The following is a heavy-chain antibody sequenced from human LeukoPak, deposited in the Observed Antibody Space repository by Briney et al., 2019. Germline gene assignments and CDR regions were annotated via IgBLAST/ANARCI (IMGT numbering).Heavy chain of an antibody. V-gene: IGHV3-20*04. CDR1: GFTFDDYG. J-gene: IGHJ6*02. Sequence: PGGSLRLSCAASGFTFDDYGMSWVRQAPGKGLEWVSGINWNGGSTGYADSVKGRFTISRDNAKNSLYLQMNSLRAEDTAVYYCAGQPAVVTATIYYYYGMDVWGQGTTVTVSS. CDR3: AGQPAVVTATIYYYYGMDV. CDR2: INWNGGST. D-gene: IGHD2-21*02.